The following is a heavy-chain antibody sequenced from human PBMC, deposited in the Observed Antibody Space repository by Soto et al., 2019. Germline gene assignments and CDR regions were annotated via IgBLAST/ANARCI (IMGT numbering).Heavy chain of an antibody. CDR3: ATGFSGYSSSWLSPFDY. CDR2: FDPEDGET. D-gene: IGHD6-13*01. CDR1: GYTLTELS. Sequence: ASVKVSCKVSGYTLTELSMHWVRQAPGKGLEWMGGFDPEDGETIYAQKFQGRVTMTEDTSTDTAYMELSSLRSEDTAVYYCATGFSGYSSSWLSPFDYWGQGTLVTVSS. J-gene: IGHJ4*02. V-gene: IGHV1-24*01.